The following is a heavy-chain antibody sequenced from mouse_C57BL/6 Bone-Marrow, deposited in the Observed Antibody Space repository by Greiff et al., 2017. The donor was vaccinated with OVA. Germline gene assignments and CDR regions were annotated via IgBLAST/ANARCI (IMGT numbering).Heavy chain of an antibody. CDR2: ISSGSSTI. J-gene: IGHJ4*01. Sequence: EVKLMESGGGLVKPGGSLKLSCAASGFTFSDYGMHWVRQAPEKGLEWVAYISSGSSTIYYADTVKGRFTISRDNANKTLFLQMTSLRSEDTAMYYCARTVYYGMDYWGQGTSVTVSS. CDR3: ARTVYYGMDY. V-gene: IGHV5-17*01. CDR1: GFTFSDYG.